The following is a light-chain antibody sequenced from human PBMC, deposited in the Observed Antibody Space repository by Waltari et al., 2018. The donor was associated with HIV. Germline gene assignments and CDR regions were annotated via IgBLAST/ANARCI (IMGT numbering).Light chain of an antibody. CDR1: TFNIGAGHD. Sequence: QSLLTQPPSVSGAPGQRVRISCTGTTFNIGAGHDVQWYQHLPGTAPKLLIFGNNNRPSGVPDRFSGSKSGSSASLAITGLQAEDEAYYYCQSYDNRLRGVFGGGTKVTVL. CDR2: GNN. J-gene: IGLJ3*02. V-gene: IGLV1-40*01. CDR3: QSYDNRLRGV.